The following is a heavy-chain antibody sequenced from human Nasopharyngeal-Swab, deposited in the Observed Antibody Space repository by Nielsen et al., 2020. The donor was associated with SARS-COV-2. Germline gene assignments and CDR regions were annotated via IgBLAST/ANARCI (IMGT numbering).Heavy chain of an antibody. CDR1: GYSFRTYG. J-gene: IGHJ4*02. CDR3: AKDLRGPYFF. CDR2: IVGCGDISGSGGST. V-gene: IGHV3-23*01. Sequence: GESLKIACVAYGYSFRTYGMSWVRQAQGKGREWVAAIVGCGDISGSGGSTYYADSVKGRFTISRDNSKNTLSLQMNSLRAEDTAVYYCAKDLRGPYFFWGQGTLVTVSS. D-gene: IGHD2/OR15-2a*01.